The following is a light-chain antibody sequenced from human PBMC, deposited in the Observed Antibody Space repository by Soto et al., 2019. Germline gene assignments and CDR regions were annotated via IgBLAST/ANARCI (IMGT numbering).Light chain of an antibody. V-gene: IGLV2-14*01. CDR3: SSYTTSSAHYV. CDR1: GSDVGGFNY. Sequence: SALTQPASVSGSPGQSITISCTGTGSDVGGFNYVSWYQHHPGKAPKLIIFEVSNRPSGVSSRFSGSKSGNSASLTISGLQAEDEADYFCSSYTTSSAHYVFGTGTKVTVL. J-gene: IGLJ1*01. CDR2: EVS.